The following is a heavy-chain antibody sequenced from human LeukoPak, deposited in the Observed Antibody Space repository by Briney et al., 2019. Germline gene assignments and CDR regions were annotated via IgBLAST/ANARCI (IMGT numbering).Heavy chain of an antibody. CDR3: ARAMSTFGGVRNYFDS. CDR2: VSISSGST. V-gene: IGHV3-48*04. J-gene: IGHJ4*02. Sequence: GGSLRLSCAASGFTFIGHNMNWVRQAPGKGLGWVSFVSISSGSTYYADSVKGRFRISRDNAKSSLDLEMNSLRAEDTAVYYCARAMSTFGGVRNYFDSWGQGTLVTVSS. D-gene: IGHD3-16*01. CDR1: GFTFIGHN.